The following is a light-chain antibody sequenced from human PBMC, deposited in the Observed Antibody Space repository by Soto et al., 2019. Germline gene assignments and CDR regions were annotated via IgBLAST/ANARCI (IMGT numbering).Light chain of an antibody. Sequence: EMTQPPSSLSASVGDRVTITCRASQSISSYLNWYQQKPGKAPKLLIYDASSLQSGVPSRFSGSGSGTDFTLTISSLQPEDFATYYSPLSSTLPVSSGHRTRLEVK. CDR3: PLSSTLPVS. V-gene: IGKV1-39*01. J-gene: IGKJ5*01. CDR1: QSISSY. CDR2: DAS.